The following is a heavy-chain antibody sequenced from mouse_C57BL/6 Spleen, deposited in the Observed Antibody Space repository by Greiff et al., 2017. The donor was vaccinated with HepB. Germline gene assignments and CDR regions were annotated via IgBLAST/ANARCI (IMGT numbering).Heavy chain of an antibody. CDR2: INPNNGGT. Sequence: VQLQQSGPELVKPGASVKIPCKASGYTFTDYNMDWVKQSHGKSLEWIGDINPNNGGTIYNQKFKGKATLTVDKSSSTAYMELRSLTSEDTAVYYCARWYGNYEGGAMDYWGQGTSVTVSS. CDR3: ARWYGNYEGGAMDY. CDR1: GYTFTDYN. V-gene: IGHV1-18*01. D-gene: IGHD2-10*02. J-gene: IGHJ4*01.